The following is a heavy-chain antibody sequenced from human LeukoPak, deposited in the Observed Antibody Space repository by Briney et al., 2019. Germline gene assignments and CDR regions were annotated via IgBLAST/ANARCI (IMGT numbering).Heavy chain of an antibody. D-gene: IGHD2-2*01. J-gene: IGHJ4*02. Sequence: PGGSLRLSCAASGFTFSSYAMHWVRQAPGKGLEWVAVISYDGSNKYYADSVKGRFTISRDRSESTLFLQMNGLRAEDTAVYYCVRAAPGDCSSTSCSLFDSWGQGTLVTVSS. CDR1: GFTFSSYA. V-gene: IGHV3-30-3*01. CDR3: VRAAPGDCSSTSCSLFDS. CDR2: ISYDGSNK.